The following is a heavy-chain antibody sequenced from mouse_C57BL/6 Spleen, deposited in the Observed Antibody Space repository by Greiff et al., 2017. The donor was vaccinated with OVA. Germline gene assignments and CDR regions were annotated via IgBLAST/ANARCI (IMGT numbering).Heavy chain of an antibody. Sequence: DVHLVESGGGLVKPGGSLKLSCAASGFTFSDYGMHWVRQAPEKGLEWVAYISSGSSTIYYADTVKGRFTISRDNAKNTLFLQMTSLRSEDTAMYYCANYYGSSYRGYFDVWGTGTTVTVSS. CDR2: ISSGSSTI. V-gene: IGHV5-17*01. CDR1: GFTFSDYG. CDR3: ANYYGSSYRGYFDV. J-gene: IGHJ1*03. D-gene: IGHD1-1*01.